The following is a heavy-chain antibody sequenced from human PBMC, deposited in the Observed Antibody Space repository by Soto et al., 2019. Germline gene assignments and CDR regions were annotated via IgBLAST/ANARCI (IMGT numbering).Heavy chain of an antibody. D-gene: IGHD3-22*01. J-gene: IGHJ4*02. Sequence: QVQLQESCPGLVKPSGTLSLTCAVSGCSISSSNWWSWVRQPPGKGLEWIGEIYHGGSTNYNPSLKSGVTKSVDKSKNQFSLKLSSVTAADTAVYYCARIPNYDYDSSGGNDYWGQGTLVTVSS. CDR1: GCSISSSNW. CDR3: ARIPNYDYDSSGGNDY. V-gene: IGHV4-4*02. CDR2: IYHGGST.